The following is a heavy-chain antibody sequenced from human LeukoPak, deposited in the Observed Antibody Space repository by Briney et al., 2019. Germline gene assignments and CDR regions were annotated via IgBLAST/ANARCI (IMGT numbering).Heavy chain of an antibody. V-gene: IGHV4-34*01. Sequence: PSETLSLTRAVYGGSFSGYYWSWIRQPPGKGLEWIGEINHSGSTNYNPSLKSRVTISVDTSKNQFSLKLSSVTAADTAVYYCARAYSGSYYLTWRYFDYWGQGTLVTVSS. CDR1: GGSFSGYY. CDR2: INHSGST. J-gene: IGHJ4*02. D-gene: IGHD1-26*01. CDR3: ARAYSGSYYLTWRYFDY.